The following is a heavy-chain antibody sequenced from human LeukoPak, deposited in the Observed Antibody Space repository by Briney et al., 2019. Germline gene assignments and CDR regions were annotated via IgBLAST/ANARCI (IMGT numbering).Heavy chain of an antibody. Sequence: PGGFLRLSCAASGFTFSTSWMNWVRQAPGKGLEWVASINEDGSEKYYVDSVKGRLTVSRDNAKNSLYLQMNSLRVEDTAVYYCTRDSGRFRLDYWGQGILVTVSS. CDR3: TRDSGRFRLDY. J-gene: IGHJ4*02. CDR1: GFTFSTSW. V-gene: IGHV3-7*01. CDR2: INEDGSEK. D-gene: IGHD6-19*01.